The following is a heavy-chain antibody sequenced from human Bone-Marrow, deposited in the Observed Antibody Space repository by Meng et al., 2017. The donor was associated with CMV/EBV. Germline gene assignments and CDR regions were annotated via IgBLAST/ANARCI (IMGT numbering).Heavy chain of an antibody. CDR3: ARGRFDF. V-gene: IGHV3-53*01. CDR1: GFTVSSTY. J-gene: IGHJ4*01. Sequence: GESLKISCAASGFTVSSTYMSWVRQAPGKGLEWVSVIYSGGNIYQRDSLKGRFTISRDNSKNTVHLQMNSLTAEDTAVYYCARGRFDFWGQGTRVTVSS. CDR2: IYSGGNI.